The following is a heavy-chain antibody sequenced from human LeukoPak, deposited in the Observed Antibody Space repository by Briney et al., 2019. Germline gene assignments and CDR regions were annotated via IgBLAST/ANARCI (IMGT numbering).Heavy chain of an antibody. CDR3: ARGSIRFLEWLLGYYFDY. V-gene: IGHV3-20*04. CDR1: GFTFDDYD. CDR2: INWNGGST. J-gene: IGHJ4*02. Sequence: GSLRLSCAASGFTFDDYDMSWVRQAPGKGLEWVSGINWNGGSTRYADSVKGRFTISRDNAKNSLYLQMNSLRAEDTAVYYCARGSIRFLEWLLGYYFDYWGQGTLVTVSS. D-gene: IGHD3-3*01.